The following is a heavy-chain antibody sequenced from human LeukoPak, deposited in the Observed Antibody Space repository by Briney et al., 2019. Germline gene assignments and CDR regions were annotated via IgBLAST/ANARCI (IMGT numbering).Heavy chain of an antibody. CDR1: GASISSYY. CDR3: ARGLDLGAGSSPY. CDR2: IYNSGST. D-gene: IGHD6-6*01. Sequence: SETLSLTCTVSGASISSYYWSWIRQAPGKGLEWIGYIYNSGSTNYNPSLKSRVTISVDTSKNQFSLKLPSVTAADTAVYYCARGLDLGAGSSPYWGQGTLVTVSS. J-gene: IGHJ4*02. V-gene: IGHV4-59*01.